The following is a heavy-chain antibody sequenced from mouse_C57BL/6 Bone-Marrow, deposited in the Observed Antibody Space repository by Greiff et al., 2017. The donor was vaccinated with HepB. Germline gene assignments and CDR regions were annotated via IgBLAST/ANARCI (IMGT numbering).Heavy chain of an antibody. J-gene: IGHJ2*01. Sequence: QVQLKQPGAELVMPGASVKLSCKASGYTFTSYWMHWVKQRPGQGLEWIGEIDPSDSYTNYNQKFKGKSTLTVDKSSSTAYMQLSSLTSEDSAVYYCARSGLIYYGSSYFDYWGQGTTLTVSS. CDR1: GYTFTSYW. D-gene: IGHD1-1*01. V-gene: IGHV1-69*01. CDR2: IDPSDSYT. CDR3: ARSGLIYYGSSYFDY.